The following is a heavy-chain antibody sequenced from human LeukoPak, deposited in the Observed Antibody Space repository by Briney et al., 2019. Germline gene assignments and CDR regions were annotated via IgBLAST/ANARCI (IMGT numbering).Heavy chain of an antibody. CDR3: AKSSDTSGYWPSLLDY. J-gene: IGHJ4*02. Sequence: SGGSLRLSCAASGFTFSGSAMHWVRQASGKGLEWVGRIRSKANSYATAYAASVKGRFTISRDDSKNTAYLQMNSLKTEDTAVYYCAKSSDTSGYWPSLLDYWGQGTLVTVSS. CDR1: GFTFSGSA. D-gene: IGHD3-22*01. V-gene: IGHV3-73*01. CDR2: IRSKANSYAT.